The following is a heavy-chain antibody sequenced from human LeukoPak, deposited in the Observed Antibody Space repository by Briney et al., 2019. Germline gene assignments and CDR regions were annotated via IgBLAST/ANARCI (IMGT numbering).Heavy chain of an antibody. CDR2: ISSNGDNT. CDR3: VRGTGY. CDR1: GFTFSTYV. V-gene: IGHV3-64D*06. Sequence: GGSLRLSCSVSGFTFSTYVMLWVRQAPGKGLEYVSAISSNGDNTYYADSVKGRFTISRDNSKNTLYLQMSSLRADDTAVYYCVRGTGYWGQGTLVTVSS. J-gene: IGHJ4*02.